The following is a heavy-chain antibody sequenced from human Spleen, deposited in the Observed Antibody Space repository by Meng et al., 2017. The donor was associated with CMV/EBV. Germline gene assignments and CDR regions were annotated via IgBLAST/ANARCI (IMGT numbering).Heavy chain of an antibody. Sequence: GESLKISCAASGFTFSNAWMSWVRQAPGKGLEWVGHIKSKTDGGTTDYAAPVKDRFTISRDDSKTTLFLQMNSLKTEDTAVYYCATDPYSGSSYHYYYSGMDVWGQGTTVTVSS. J-gene: IGHJ6*02. V-gene: IGHV3-15*01. CDR2: IKSKTDGGTT. CDR3: ATDPYSGSSYHYYYSGMDV. CDR1: GFTFSNAW. D-gene: IGHD1-26*01.